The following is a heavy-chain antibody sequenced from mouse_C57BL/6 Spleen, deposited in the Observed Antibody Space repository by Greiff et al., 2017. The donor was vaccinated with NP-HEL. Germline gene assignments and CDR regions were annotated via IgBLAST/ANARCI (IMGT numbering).Heavy chain of an antibody. CDR2: IYPGDGDT. CDR1: GYAFSSSW. Sequence: QVQLKESGPELVKPGASVKISCKASGYAFSSSWMNWVKQRPGKGLEWIGRIYPGDGDTNYNGKFKGKATLTADKSSSTAYMQLSSLTSEDSAVYFCARTLWGYAMDYWGQGTSVTVSS. V-gene: IGHV1-82*01. J-gene: IGHJ4*01. CDR3: ARTLWGYAMDY. D-gene: IGHD1-1*02.